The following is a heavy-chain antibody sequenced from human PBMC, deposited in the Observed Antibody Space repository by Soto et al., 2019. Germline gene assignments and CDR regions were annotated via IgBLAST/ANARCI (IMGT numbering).Heavy chain of an antibody. V-gene: IGHV4-34*01. CDR2: INHTGIS. CDR3: ARGRGSYKIRGGSMDV. Sequence: QVQLQQWGAGLLKPSETLSLTCAVYGGSFNGYYWTWIRQPPGKGLEWIGEINHTGISNDNASLKRRVTRSVDTPKNQFSLNPSSVTAADTAVNYCARGRGSYKIRGGSMDVWGKGTTVTVSS. J-gene: IGHJ6*04. CDR1: GGSFNGYY. D-gene: IGHD1-20*01.